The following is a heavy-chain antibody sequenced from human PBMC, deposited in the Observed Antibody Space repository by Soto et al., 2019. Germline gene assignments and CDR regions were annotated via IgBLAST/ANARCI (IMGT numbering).Heavy chain of an antibody. CDR1: GDIFSRST. CDR2: IIPMLGMS. Sequence: QVQLVQSGTEVTKPGSSVTVSCTASGDIFSRSTLSWVRQAPGQRLEWMGRIIPMLGMSNSALKFQGRLTITADTSTNKVYMHLNSLISDDTAVYYCATSYGSGSAHFDSWGQGTLVTVSS. J-gene: IGHJ4*02. D-gene: IGHD3-10*01. V-gene: IGHV1-69*02. CDR3: ATSYGSGSAHFDS.